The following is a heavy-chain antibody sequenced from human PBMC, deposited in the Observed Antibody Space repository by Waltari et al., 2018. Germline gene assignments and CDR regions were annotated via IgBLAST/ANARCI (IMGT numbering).Heavy chain of an antibody. J-gene: IGHJ4*02. CDR2: INHSGST. D-gene: IGHD6-19*01. CDR3: ARGYPGYSSGWDLYYFDY. V-gene: IGHV4-34*01. Sequence: QVQLQQWGAGLLKPSETLSLTCAVYGGSFSGYYWSWIRQPPGKGLEWIGEINHSGSTNYNPSLKGLVTISVDTSKNQFSLKLSSVTAADTAVYYCARGYPGYSSGWDLYYFDYWGQGTLVTVSS. CDR1: GGSFSGYY.